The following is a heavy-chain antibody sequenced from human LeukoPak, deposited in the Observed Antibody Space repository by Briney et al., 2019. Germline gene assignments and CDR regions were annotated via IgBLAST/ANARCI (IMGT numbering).Heavy chain of an antibody. CDR1: GFTFDDYA. CDR2: ISWNSGSI. CDR3: ARDQAYYDSSGYYGGWDY. D-gene: IGHD3-22*01. J-gene: IGHJ4*02. V-gene: IGHV3-9*01. Sequence: GGSLRLSCAASGFTFDDYAMHWVRQAPGKGLEWVSGISWNSGSIGYADSVKGRFTISRDNAKNSLYLQMNSLRAEDTALYYCARDQAYYDSSGYYGGWDYWGQGTLVTVSS.